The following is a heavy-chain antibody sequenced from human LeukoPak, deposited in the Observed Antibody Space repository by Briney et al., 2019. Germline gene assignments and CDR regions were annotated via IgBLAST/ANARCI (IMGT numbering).Heavy chain of an antibody. D-gene: IGHD6-19*01. Sequence: PGRSLRLSCAASGFTFDDYAMHWVRQAPGKCLEWVSGISWNSGSIGYADSVKGRFTISRDNAKNSLYLQMNSLRAEDTALYYCAKDIKQWLVGGWFDPWGQGTLVTVSS. CDR3: AKDIKQWLVGGWFDP. CDR2: ISWNSGSI. J-gene: IGHJ5*02. V-gene: IGHV3-9*01. CDR1: GFTFDDYA.